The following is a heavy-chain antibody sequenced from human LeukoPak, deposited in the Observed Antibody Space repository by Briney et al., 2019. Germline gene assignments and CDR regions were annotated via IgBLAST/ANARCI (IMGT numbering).Heavy chain of an antibody. CDR2: INPNSGGT. CDR3: ARARNYCSGGSCYYFDY. V-gene: IGHV1-2*06. D-gene: IGHD2-15*01. Sequence: ASVKVSCKASGYTFTGYYMHWVRQAPGQGLEWMGRINPNSGGTNYAQKFQGRVTMTRDTSISTAYMELSRLRSDDTAVYYCARARNYCSGGSCYYFDYWGQGTLVTVSS. J-gene: IGHJ4*02. CDR1: GYTFTGYY.